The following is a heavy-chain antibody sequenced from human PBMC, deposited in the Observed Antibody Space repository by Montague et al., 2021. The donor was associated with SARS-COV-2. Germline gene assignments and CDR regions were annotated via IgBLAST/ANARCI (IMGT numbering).Heavy chain of an antibody. J-gene: IGHJ5*02. CDR1: GGSFSGYY. CDR2: INHSGST. V-gene: IGHV4-34*01. CDR3: VRARITMVRGVRNRGSNWFDP. Sequence: SETLSLTCAVYGGSFSGYYWSWIRQPPGKGLEWIGEINHSGSTNYNPSLKSRVTISVDTSKNQFSLKLSSVTAAGTAVYYCVRARITMVRGVRNRGSNWFDPWGQGTLVTVSS. D-gene: IGHD3-10*01.